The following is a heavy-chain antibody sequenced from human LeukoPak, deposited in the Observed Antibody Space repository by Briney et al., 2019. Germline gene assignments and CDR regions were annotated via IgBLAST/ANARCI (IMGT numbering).Heavy chain of an antibody. CDR2: ISSSSSYI. V-gene: IGHV3-21*01. CDR3: ARDLYYDFWSGYYRDY. D-gene: IGHD3-3*01. J-gene: IGHJ4*02. Sequence: GGSLRLSCAASGFTYSSYSMNWVRQAPGKGLEWVSSISSSSSYIYYADSVKGRFTISRDNAKNSLYLQMNSLRAEDTAVYYCARDLYYDFWSGYYRDYWGQGTLVTVSS. CDR1: GFTYSSYS.